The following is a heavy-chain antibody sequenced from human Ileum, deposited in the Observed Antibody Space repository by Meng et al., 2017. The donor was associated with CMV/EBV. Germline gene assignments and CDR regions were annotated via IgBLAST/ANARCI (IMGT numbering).Heavy chain of an antibody. V-gene: IGHV3-43*01. CDR3: VKDGGYSSAFDH. Sequence: SCAASGFTFNDYTMHWVRQAPGKGLQWVSLITWNGGGTFYVDSVKGRFTISRDNSKNSLYLQMNSLRTDDTALYYCVKDGGYSSAFDHWGQGTLVTVSS. CDR2: ITWNGGGT. CDR1: GFTFNDYT. J-gene: IGHJ4*02. D-gene: IGHD5-18*01.